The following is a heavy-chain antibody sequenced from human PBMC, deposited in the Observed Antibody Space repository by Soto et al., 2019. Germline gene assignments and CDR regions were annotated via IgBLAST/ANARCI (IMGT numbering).Heavy chain of an antibody. CDR2: INAGNGNT. CDR3: ARDGRSRGWFDP. Sequence: ASVKVSCKASGYTFTSYAMHWVRQAPGQRLEWMGWINAGNGNTKYSQKFQGRVTITRDTSASTAYMELSSLRSEDTAVYYCARDGRSRGWFDPWGQGTLVTVSS. J-gene: IGHJ5*02. CDR1: GYTFTSYA. V-gene: IGHV1-3*01.